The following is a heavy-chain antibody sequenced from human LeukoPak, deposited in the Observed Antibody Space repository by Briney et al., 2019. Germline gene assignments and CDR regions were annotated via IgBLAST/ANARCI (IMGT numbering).Heavy chain of an antibody. J-gene: IGHJ6*02. Sequence: PGGSLRLSCAVSGLTFNNYAMSWVRQAPGKGLEWVSAISKSGDHTYYAASAKGRFTIYRDNSKNTQYLKMDSMRAEDPAVYYCATSWGAETSAFRWGRDGMDVWGQGTTVIVS. V-gene: IGHV3-23*01. CDR1: GLTFNNYA. CDR2: ISKSGDHT. D-gene: IGHD3-16*01. CDR3: ATSWGAETSAFRWGRDGMDV.